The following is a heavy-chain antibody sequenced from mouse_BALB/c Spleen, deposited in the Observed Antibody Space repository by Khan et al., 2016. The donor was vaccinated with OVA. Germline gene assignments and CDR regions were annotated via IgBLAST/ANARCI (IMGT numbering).Heavy chain of an antibody. D-gene: IGHD2-2*01. CDR3: ARRGYGYGRGALFAY. CDR1: GFSLTNYS. Sequence: VELVESGPGLVQPSQSLSITCTVSGFSLTNYSVHWVRQSPGKGLEWLGVIWSAGSTDYNAAFISRLTIRKDNSRSQVFFKMNSLQPNDTAIYYCARRGYGYGRGALFAYWGQGTLVTVAA. J-gene: IGHJ3*01. CDR2: IWSAGST. V-gene: IGHV2-2*02.